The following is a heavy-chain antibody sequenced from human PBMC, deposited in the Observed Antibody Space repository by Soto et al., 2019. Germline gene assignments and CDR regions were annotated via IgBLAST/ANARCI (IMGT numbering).Heavy chain of an antibody. CDR1: GYSFKNYA. CDR2: TNEGSGNT. V-gene: IGHV1-3*01. J-gene: IGHJ4*02. D-gene: IGHD3-3*01. CDR3: ARDDRSVSGVVTLDH. Sequence: QVQIVQSGAEVKRPGASVRVSCRATGYSFKNYAVHWVRQAPGQRLEWMGFTNEGSGNTRFSQKFQGRISITRDTAASTVYLDLSSLTSEDTAIYYCARDDRSVSGVVTLDHWGPGTLVTVSS.